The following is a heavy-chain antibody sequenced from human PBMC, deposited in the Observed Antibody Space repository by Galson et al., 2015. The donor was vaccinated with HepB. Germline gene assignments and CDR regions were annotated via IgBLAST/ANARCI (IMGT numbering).Heavy chain of an antibody. Sequence: SVKVSCKASGGTFSSYAISWVRQAPGQGLEWMGGIIPIFGTANYAQKFQGRVTITADESTSTAYMELSSLRSEDTAVYYRARSTCGGDCYYDYFDYWGQGTLVTVSS. CDR3: ARSTCGGDCYYDYFDY. CDR2: IIPIFGTA. V-gene: IGHV1-69*13. CDR1: GGTFSSYA. J-gene: IGHJ4*02. D-gene: IGHD2-21*02.